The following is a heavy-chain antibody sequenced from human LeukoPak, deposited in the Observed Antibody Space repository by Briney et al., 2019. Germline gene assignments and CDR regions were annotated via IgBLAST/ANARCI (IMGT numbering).Heavy chain of an antibody. CDR1: GYSISRGYY. CDR3: ARASVVFVALFDP. V-gene: IGHV4-38-2*02. CDR2: IYHSGST. D-gene: IGHD3-3*01. J-gene: IGHJ5*02. Sequence: SETLSLTCTVSGYSISRGYYWGWIRQPPGKGLEWIGSIYHSGSTYYNPSLKSRVTISVDTSKNKFSLKLSSVTAADTAVYYCARASVVFVALFDPGSQGTLVTVSS.